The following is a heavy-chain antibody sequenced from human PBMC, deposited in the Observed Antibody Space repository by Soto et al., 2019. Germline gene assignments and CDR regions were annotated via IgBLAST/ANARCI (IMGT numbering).Heavy chain of an antibody. J-gene: IGHJ4*02. Sequence: PGGSLRLSCAASGFTFSSYSMNWVRQAPGKGLEWVSSISSSSSYIYYADSVKGRFTISRDNAKNSLYLQMNSLRAEDTAVYYRARDHYDFWSGYYRFDYWGQGTLVTVSS. CDR1: GFTFSSYS. CDR3: ARDHYDFWSGYYRFDY. D-gene: IGHD3-3*01. V-gene: IGHV3-21*01. CDR2: ISSSSSYI.